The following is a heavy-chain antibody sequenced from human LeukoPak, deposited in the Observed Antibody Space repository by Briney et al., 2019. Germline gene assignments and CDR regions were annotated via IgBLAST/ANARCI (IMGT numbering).Heavy chain of an antibody. D-gene: IGHD2-2*01. Sequence: GGSLRLSCAASGFTFSSYGMNWVRQAPGKGLEWVAIISYDGREKYYADSVKGRFTISRDNSKDTLYLQMSSLRPEDTAIYYCAKSKPPREYCSVTTCYAGFGAFDIWGQGTMVTVFS. CDR3: AKSKPPREYCSVTTCYAGFGAFDI. V-gene: IGHV3-30*18. CDR2: ISYDGREK. J-gene: IGHJ3*02. CDR1: GFTFSSYG.